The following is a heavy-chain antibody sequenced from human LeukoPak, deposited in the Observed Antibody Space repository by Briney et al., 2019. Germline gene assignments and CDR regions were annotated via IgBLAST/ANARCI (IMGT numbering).Heavy chain of an antibody. Sequence: PGGSLRLSCAASGFTVSSKYMSWVRQTPGKGLQWVALIYSSGDTYTADSVKGRFTISRDNSENTLYPQMDSLRAEDTAVYYCATSYYFGSGSYGYLDYWGQGTLVTVSS. D-gene: IGHD3-10*01. J-gene: IGHJ4*02. CDR1: GFTVSSKY. CDR3: ATSYYFGSGSYGYLDY. V-gene: IGHV3-53*01. CDR2: IYSSGDT.